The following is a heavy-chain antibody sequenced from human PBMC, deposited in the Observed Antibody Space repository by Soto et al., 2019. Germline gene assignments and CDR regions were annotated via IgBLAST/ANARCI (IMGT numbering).Heavy chain of an antibody. CDR1: GYSFTTYG. CDR3: ARGGPAPYYYYGMDV. CDR2: ISAYNGNT. V-gene: IGHV1-18*01. Sequence: QVQLVQSGGEVKKPGASVKVSCKTSGYSFTTYGISWVRQAPGQGLEWMGWISAYNGNTNYAQKLQDRVTMTTDTSTSKAYMELRSLRSDDTAVYYCARGGPAPYYYYGMDVWGQGSAVNVSS. J-gene: IGHJ6*02.